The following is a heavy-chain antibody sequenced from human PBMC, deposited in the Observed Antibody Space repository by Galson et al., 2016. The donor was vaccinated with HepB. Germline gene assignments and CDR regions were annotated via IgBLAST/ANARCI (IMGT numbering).Heavy chain of an antibody. CDR2: INPHSGVT. CDR1: GYSFSDNS. CDR3: ARGGGGETFDY. J-gene: IGHJ4*02. V-gene: IGHV1-2*04. D-gene: IGHD3-10*01. Sequence: SVKVSCKASGYSFSDNSIHWVRQAPGQGLEWMGWINPHSGVTNYAQKFQGWVTMTRDTSITTAYLQLNRLRSDDTAMYYCARGGGGETFDYWGQGTLVIVSS.